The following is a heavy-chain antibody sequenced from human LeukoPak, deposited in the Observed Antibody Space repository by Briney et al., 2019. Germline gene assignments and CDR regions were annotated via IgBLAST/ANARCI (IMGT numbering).Heavy chain of an antibody. J-gene: IGHJ4*02. D-gene: IGHD5-18*01. V-gene: IGHV3-23*01. CDR1: GFTFSSHA. Sequence: PGGSLRLSCAASGFTFSSHAMSWVRQAPGKGLEWVSAISSSSDHIYYADSVQGRFTISRDNSTNTLYLQMNSLRAEDTALYYCANFVDTSMGGNDYWGQGTLVTVSS. CDR2: ISSSSDHI. CDR3: ANFVDTSMGGNDY.